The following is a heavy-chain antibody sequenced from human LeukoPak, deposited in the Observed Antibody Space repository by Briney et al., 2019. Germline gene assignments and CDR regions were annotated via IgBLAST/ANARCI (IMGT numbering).Heavy chain of an antibody. V-gene: IGHV3-21*01. CDR2: ISSSSSYI. CDR1: GFTFSSYS. Sequence: GGSLRLSCAASGFTFSSYSMNWVRQAPGKGLEWVSSISSSSSYIYYADSVKGRFTISRDNAKNSLYLQMNSLRAEDTAVYYCARGKRGSSMARGVIGALDIWGQGTMVTVSS. CDR3: ARGKRGSSMARGVIGALDI. J-gene: IGHJ3*02. D-gene: IGHD3-10*01.